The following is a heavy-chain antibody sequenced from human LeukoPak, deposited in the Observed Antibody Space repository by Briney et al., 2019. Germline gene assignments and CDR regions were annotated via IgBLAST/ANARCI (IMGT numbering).Heavy chain of an antibody. CDR3: TTHRIAVAGTAGH. CDR2: IKRKIDGGTP. J-gene: IGHJ4*02. Sequence: PGGSLRLSCAASGFTFINVWMTWVRQAPGKGLEWVGRIKRKIDGGTPEYAAPVKGRFTISRDDSKNTLYLQMNSLKTEGTAVYYCTTHRIAVAGTAGHWGQGTLVTVSS. V-gene: IGHV3-15*01. D-gene: IGHD6-19*01. CDR1: GFTFINVW.